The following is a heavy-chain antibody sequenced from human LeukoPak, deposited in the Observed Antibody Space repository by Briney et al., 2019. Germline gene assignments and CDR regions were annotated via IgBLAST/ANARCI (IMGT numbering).Heavy chain of an antibody. J-gene: IGHJ4*02. CDR1: GYTFTYYY. D-gene: IGHD5-18*01. Sequence: ASVKVSCKASGYTFTYYYLHWVRQAPGQGLEWMGWINPDSGGTNCAPKFQGRVTMTRDTSISTAYMELSRLTSDDTAVYYCTRANVHTAMPYDYWGQGALVTVSS. CDR2: INPDSGGT. CDR3: TRANVHTAMPYDY. V-gene: IGHV1-2*02.